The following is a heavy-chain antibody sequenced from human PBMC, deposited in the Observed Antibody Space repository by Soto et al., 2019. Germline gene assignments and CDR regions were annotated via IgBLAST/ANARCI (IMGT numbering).Heavy chain of an antibody. J-gene: IGHJ4*01. V-gene: IGHV3-23*01. Sequence: GGSLRLSCAASGFTFSNYALNWVRQAPGKGLEWVSTISGSGGSTYYADSVKGRFTVSRDNSKNTLYLQVNSLRPEDTAVYYCAKSYYYGSGSHLIADHSGHGTLLTVSS. D-gene: IGHD3-10*01. CDR3: AKSYYYGSGSHLIADH. CDR2: ISGSGGST. CDR1: GFTFSNYA.